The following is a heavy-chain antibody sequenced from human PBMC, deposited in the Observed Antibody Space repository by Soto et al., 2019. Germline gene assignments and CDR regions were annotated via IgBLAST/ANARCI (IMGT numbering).Heavy chain of an antibody. V-gene: IGHV3-15*07. D-gene: IGHD2-15*01. CDR3: AADLPGHGGGYEFDY. Sequence: GGSLRLSCAAAGLPFITAWRNWVRTATGKGLEWVGRIKSKNDGGTTDYAAPVKGRFTISRDDSKNTVYLQMNSLRTEDTALYYCAADLPGHGGGYEFDYWGQGTPVTVSS. J-gene: IGHJ4*01. CDR1: GLPFITAW. CDR2: IKSKNDGGTT.